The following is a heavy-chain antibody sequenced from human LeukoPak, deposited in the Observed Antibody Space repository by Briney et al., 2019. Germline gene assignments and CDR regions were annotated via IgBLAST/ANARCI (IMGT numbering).Heavy chain of an antibody. V-gene: IGHV1-18*01. CDR1: GYSFTSYG. CDR3: ATSLSSGSLLAHAFDI. Sequence: ASVKVSCKASGYSFTSYGISWVRQAPGQGLEWMGRISAYNGNTNYAQKFQGRVTMTTDTSTSTAYMELRSLRSDDTAVYYCATSLSSGSLLAHAFDIWGQGTMVTVSS. D-gene: IGHD3-10*01. J-gene: IGHJ3*02. CDR2: ISAYNGNT.